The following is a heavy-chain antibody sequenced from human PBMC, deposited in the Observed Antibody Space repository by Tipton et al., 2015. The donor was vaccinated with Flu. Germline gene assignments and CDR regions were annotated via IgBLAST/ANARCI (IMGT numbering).Heavy chain of an antibody. CDR2: IDRTSTTI. Sequence: LSLTCTVSGDSISNDYWSWVRQAPGKGLEWVAGIDRTSTTIGYVDSVKGRFTISRDNAKKFLYVQMDSLRPEDTALYYCARVMSHRGAFDVWGQGTMVTVSS. CDR3: ARVMSHRGAFDV. D-gene: IGHD3-16*01. V-gene: IGHV3-9*01. CDR1: GDSISNDY. J-gene: IGHJ3*01.